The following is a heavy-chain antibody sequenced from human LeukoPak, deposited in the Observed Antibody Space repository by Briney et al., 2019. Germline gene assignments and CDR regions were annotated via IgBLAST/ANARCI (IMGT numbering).Heavy chain of an antibody. D-gene: IGHD1-14*01. CDR3: ARDEGSTYNQLDY. Sequence: ASVKVSCKASGYTFDNFYIHWVRQAPGQGPAWMGWINGNDGSTQYAQKFQGRVTMTRVTAISTVYMDLSGLRPDDTAIYYCARDEGSTYNQLDYWGQGTLVTVSS. J-gene: IGHJ4*02. CDR1: GYTFDNFY. CDR2: INGNDGST. V-gene: IGHV1-2*02.